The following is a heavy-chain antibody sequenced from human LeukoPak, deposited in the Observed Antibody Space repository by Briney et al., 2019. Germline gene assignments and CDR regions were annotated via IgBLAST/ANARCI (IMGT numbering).Heavy chain of an antibody. D-gene: IGHD3-22*01. Sequence: ASVKVSCKASGYTFTGYYMHWVRQAPGQGLGWVGWINPNSGGTNYAQKFQGRVTMTRDTSISTAYMELSRLRSDDTAVYYCARVYYDSSGYLDYWGQGTLVTVSS. CDR1: GYTFTGYY. J-gene: IGHJ4*02. CDR3: ARVYYDSSGYLDY. CDR2: INPNSGGT. V-gene: IGHV1-2*02.